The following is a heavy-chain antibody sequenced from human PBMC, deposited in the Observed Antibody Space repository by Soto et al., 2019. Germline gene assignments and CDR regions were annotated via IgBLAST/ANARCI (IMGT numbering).Heavy chain of an antibody. Sequence: QVQLVQSGAEVKKPGSSVKVSCKASVGTFSSYAISWVRQAPGQGLEWMGGIIPIFGTANYAQKFQGRVTITADESTSTAYMELSSLRSEDTAVYYCARMEYDSSGYYEKAFDIWGQGTMVTVSS. CDR2: IIPIFGTA. V-gene: IGHV1-69*01. D-gene: IGHD3-22*01. CDR1: VGTFSSYA. J-gene: IGHJ3*02. CDR3: ARMEYDSSGYYEKAFDI.